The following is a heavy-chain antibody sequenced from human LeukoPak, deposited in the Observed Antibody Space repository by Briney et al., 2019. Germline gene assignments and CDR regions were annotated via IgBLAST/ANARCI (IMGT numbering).Heavy chain of an antibody. D-gene: IGHD3-3*01. J-gene: IGHJ6*03. CDR1: GGSISSYY. CDR2: IYYSGST. V-gene: IGHV4-59*01. CDR3: ARMYYDFWSGYAYYYYYYMDV. Sequence: PSETLSLTRTVSGGSISSYYWSWIRQPPGKGLEWIGYIYYSGSTNYSPSLKSRVTISVDTSKNQFSLKLSSVTAADTAVYYCARMYYDFWSGYAYYYYYYMDVWGKGTTVTVSS.